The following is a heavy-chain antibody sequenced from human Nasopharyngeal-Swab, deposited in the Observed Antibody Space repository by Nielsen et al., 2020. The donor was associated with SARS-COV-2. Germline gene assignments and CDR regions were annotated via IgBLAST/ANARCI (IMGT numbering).Heavy chain of an antibody. V-gene: IGHV1-18*01. Sequence: ASVKVSCKASGYTFTSYGISWVRQAPGQGLEWMGWISAYNGNTNHAQKLQGRVTMTTDTSTSTAYMELRSLRSDDTAVYYCARVGSEQQLVYWFDPWGQGTLVTVSS. CDR1: GYTFTSYG. J-gene: IGHJ5*02. CDR3: ARVGSEQQLVYWFDP. D-gene: IGHD6-13*01. CDR2: ISAYNGNT.